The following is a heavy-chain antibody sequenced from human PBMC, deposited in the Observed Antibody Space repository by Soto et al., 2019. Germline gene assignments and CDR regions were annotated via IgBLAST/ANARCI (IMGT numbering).Heavy chain of an antibody. D-gene: IGHD4-17*01. CDR3: AVYGYGVSAAAY. V-gene: IGHV3-7*03. CDR1: GLTFRNDW. J-gene: IGHJ4*02. CDR2: INQDGSER. Sequence: ETLSLSCAGSGLTFRNDWLSWVRQAPGKGLEWVANINQDGSERYYVDSVRGRFTISRDNVENSLYLQLNSLRPEDTAVYYCAVYGYGVSAAAYWGQGTLVTVSS.